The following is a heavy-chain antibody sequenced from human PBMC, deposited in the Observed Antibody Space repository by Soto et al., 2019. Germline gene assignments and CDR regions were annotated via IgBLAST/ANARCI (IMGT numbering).Heavy chain of an antibody. Sequence: GGSLRLSCAASGFAFSSYGMHWVRQAPGKGLEWVAVIWYDGSNKYYADSVKSRFTISRDNSKNTLYLQMNSLRAEDTAVYYCARDAFDYDSSGSPLDYWGQGTLVTVSS. CDR3: ARDAFDYDSSGSPLDY. J-gene: IGHJ4*02. CDR1: GFAFSSYG. V-gene: IGHV3-33*01. D-gene: IGHD3-22*01. CDR2: IWYDGSNK.